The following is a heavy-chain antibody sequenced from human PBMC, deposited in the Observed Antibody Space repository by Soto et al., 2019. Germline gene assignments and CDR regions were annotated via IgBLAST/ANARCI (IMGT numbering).Heavy chain of an antibody. V-gene: IGHV1-58*01. CDR2: IVVGSGNT. Sequence: QMQLVQSGPEVKKPGTSVKVSCKASGFTFTSSAVQWVRQARGQRLEWIGWIVVGSGNTNYAQKFQERVTITRDMSTSTAYMELGSLRSEDTAVYYCAAQSPLTGTYYYYYGMDVWGQGTTVTVSS. D-gene: IGHD1-20*01. CDR3: AAQSPLTGTYYYYYGMDV. CDR1: GFTFTSSA. J-gene: IGHJ6*02.